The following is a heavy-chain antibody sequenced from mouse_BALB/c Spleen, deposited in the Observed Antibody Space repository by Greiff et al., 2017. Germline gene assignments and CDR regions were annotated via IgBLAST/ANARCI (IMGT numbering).Heavy chain of an antibody. CDR2: ISSGGSYT. D-gene: IGHD2-4*01. CDR1: GFTFSSYA. Sequence: EVQLVESGGGLVKPGGSLKLSCAASGFTFSSYAMSWVRQSPEKRLEWVAEISSGGSYTYYPDTVTGRFTISRDNAKNTLYLEMSSLRSEDTAMYYCARGPSTMITTRAMDYWGQGTSVTVSS. J-gene: IGHJ4*01. CDR3: ARGPSTMITTRAMDY. V-gene: IGHV5-9-4*01.